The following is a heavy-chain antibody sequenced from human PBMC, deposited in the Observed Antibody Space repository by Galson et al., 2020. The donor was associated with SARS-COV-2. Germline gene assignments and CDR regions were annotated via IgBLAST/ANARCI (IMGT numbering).Heavy chain of an antibody. CDR1: GFTFSSYS. J-gene: IGHJ6*03. V-gene: IGHV3-21*01. CDR3: ARDPRYYDFWSGYYLNPGGYYYYYYYMDV. CDR2: ISSSSSYI. D-gene: IGHD3-3*01. Sequence: GESLKISCAASGFTFSSYSMNWVRQAPGKGLEWVSSISSSSSYIYYADSVKGRFTISRDNAKNSLYLQMNSLRAEDTAVYYCARDPRYYDFWSGYYLNPGGYYYYYYYMDVW.